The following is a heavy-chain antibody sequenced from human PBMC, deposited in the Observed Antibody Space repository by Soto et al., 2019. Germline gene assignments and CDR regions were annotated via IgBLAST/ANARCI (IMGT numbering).Heavy chain of an antibody. CDR3: ARQRSSGWYVDY. CDR2: MNPNSGNT. Sequence: QVQLVQSGAEVKKPEASVKVSCKASGYTFTSYDINWVLQATGQGLEWMGWMNPNSGNTGYAQKFQGRVTMTRNTSISTAYMELSSLRSEDTAVYYCARQRSSGWYVDYWGQGTLVTVSS. V-gene: IGHV1-8*01. J-gene: IGHJ4*02. D-gene: IGHD6-19*01. CDR1: GYTFTSYD.